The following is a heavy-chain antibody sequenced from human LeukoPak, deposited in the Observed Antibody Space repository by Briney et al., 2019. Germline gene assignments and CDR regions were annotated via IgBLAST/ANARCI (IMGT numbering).Heavy chain of an antibody. V-gene: IGHV5-51*01. CDR1: GYNFITYW. CDR2: IYPGDSDT. J-gene: IGHJ3*02. Sequence: GESLKISCKGSGYNFITYWIAWVRQMPGKGLEWMGNIYPGDSDTRYGPSFQGQVSISADKSISTAYLQWSSLKASDTAMYYCARQSCSGGNCYSRAFDIWGQGTMVTVSS. CDR3: ARQSCSGGNCYSRAFDI. D-gene: IGHD2-15*01.